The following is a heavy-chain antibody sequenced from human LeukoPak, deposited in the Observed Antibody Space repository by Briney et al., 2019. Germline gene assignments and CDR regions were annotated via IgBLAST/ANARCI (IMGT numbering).Heavy chain of an antibody. CDR2: ISGGSIYI. J-gene: IGHJ6*04. CDR3: AELGITMIGGV. D-gene: IGHD3-10*02. V-gene: IGHV3-21*01. CDR1: GFTFSSST. Sequence: GGSLRLSCAASGFTFSSSTMNWVRQAPGKGLEWVSSISGGSIYIYYADSVKGRFTISRDNGKNSLYLQMNSLRAEDTAVYYCAELGITMIGGVWGKGTTVTISS.